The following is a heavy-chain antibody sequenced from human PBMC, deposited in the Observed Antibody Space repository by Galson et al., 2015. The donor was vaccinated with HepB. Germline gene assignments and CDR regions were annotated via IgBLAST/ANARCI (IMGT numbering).Heavy chain of an antibody. CDR1: GFTVSTNY. CDR3: ARAPRYGGNSGTWFDP. J-gene: IGHJ5*02. CDR2: IYSGGST. V-gene: IGHV3-53*01. Sequence: SLRLSCAASGFTVSTNYMTWVRQAPGRGLEWVSVIYSGGSTYYADSVKGRFTISRDNSKNTLYLQMNSLRAEDTAVYCCARAPRYGGNSGTWFDPWGQGTLVTVSS. D-gene: IGHD4-23*01.